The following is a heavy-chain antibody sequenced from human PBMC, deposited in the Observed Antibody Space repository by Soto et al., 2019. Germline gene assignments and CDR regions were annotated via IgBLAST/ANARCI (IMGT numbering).Heavy chain of an antibody. CDR2: DYCDSA. V-gene: IGHV4-59*08. J-gene: IGHJ4*02. D-gene: IGHD6-19*01. CDR1: GASVSSHH. Sequence: QVQLQESGPGVVKPSETLSLTCTVSGASVSSHHWTWIRQPPGKGLEWIGDYCDSASYSPSLKSRVTISADTSKNQFSLNLSSVTAADTAVYYCAAYRRGEGGRGYWGQGTLVTVSS. CDR3: AAYRRGEGGRGY.